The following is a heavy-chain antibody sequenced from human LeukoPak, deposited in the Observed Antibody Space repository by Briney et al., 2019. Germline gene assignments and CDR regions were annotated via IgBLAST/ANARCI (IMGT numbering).Heavy chain of an antibody. CDR3: AKDGLKQWLDVYYFDY. J-gene: IGHJ4*02. D-gene: IGHD6-19*01. CDR2: ISGSGGST. V-gene: IGHV3-23*01. Sequence: GGSLRLSXAASGFTFSSYAMSWVRQAPGKGLEWVSAISGSGGSTYYADSVKGRFTISRDNSKNTLYLQMNSLRAEDTAVYYCAKDGLKQWLDVYYFDYWGQGTLVTVSS. CDR1: GFTFSSYA.